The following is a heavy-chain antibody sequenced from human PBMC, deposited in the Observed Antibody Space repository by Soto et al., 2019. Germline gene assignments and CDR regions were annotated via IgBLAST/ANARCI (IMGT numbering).Heavy chain of an antibody. J-gene: IGHJ2*01. Sequence: SVKVSCKASGGTFSSYAISWVRQAPGQGLEWMGGIIPIFGTANYAQKFQGRVTITADKSTSTAYMELSSLRSEDTAVYYCARERGEQPPVYCGGDCYPYWYFDLWGRGTLVTVSS. V-gene: IGHV1-69*06. CDR1: GGTFSSYA. CDR3: ARERGEQPPVYCGGDCYPYWYFDL. D-gene: IGHD2-21*02. CDR2: IIPIFGTA.